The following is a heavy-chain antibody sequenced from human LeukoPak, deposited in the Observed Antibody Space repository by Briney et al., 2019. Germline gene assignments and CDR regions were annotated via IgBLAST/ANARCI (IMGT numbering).Heavy chain of an antibody. J-gene: IGHJ6*02. Sequence: ASVKVSCKASGYTFTSYYMHWVRQAPGQGLEWMGIINPSGGSTSYAQKFQGRVTMTRDTSTSTVYMELSSLRSEDTAVYYCARVGSSGWYSDYYYYYGMDVWGQGTTVTVSS. CDR1: GYTFTSYY. D-gene: IGHD6-19*01. V-gene: IGHV1-46*01. CDR3: ARVGSSGWYSDYYYYYGMDV. CDR2: INPSGGST.